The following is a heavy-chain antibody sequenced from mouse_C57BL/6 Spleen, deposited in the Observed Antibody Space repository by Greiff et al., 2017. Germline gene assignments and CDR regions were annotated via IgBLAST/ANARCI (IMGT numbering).Heavy chain of an antibody. V-gene: IGHV3-6*01. CDR1: GYSITSGYY. CDR2: ISYDGSN. CDR3: ARDRGTTVVARGYFDV. D-gene: IGHD1-1*01. Sequence: LQESVPGLVKPSQSLSLTCSVTGYSITSGYYWNWIRQFPGNKLEWMGYISYDGSNNYNPSLKNRISITRDTSKNQFFLKLNSVTTEDTATYYCARDRGTTVVARGYFDVWGTGTTVTVSS. J-gene: IGHJ1*03.